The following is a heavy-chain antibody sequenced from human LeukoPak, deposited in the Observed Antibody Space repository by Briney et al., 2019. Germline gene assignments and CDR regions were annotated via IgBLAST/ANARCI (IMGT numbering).Heavy chain of an antibody. CDR3: ARWAGDFWSGYYTNYYYGMDV. CDR2: INHSGST. J-gene: IGHJ6*02. D-gene: IGHD3-3*01. Sequence: PSETLSLTCAVYGGSFSGYYWSWIRQPPGKGLEWIGEINHSGSTNYNPSLKSRVTISVDTSKNQFSLKLSSVTAADTAVYYCARWAGDFWSGYYTNYYYGMDVWGQGTTVTVSS. V-gene: IGHV4-34*01. CDR1: GGSFSGYY.